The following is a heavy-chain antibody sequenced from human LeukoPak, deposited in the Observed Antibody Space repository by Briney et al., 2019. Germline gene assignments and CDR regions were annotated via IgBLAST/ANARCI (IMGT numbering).Heavy chain of an antibody. CDR1: GYTFTSYG. J-gene: IGHJ3*02. CDR2: ISAYTGNT. D-gene: IGHD1-26*01. CDR3: AGDLIVGATLAGGHDAFDI. V-gene: IGHV1-18*01. Sequence: AASVKVSCKASGYTFTSYGISWVRQVPGQGLEWMGWISAYTGNTNYAQNLQGRVTMTTDTSTRTAYMDLRSLRSDDTAVYYCAGDLIVGATLAGGHDAFDIWGQGTMVTVSS.